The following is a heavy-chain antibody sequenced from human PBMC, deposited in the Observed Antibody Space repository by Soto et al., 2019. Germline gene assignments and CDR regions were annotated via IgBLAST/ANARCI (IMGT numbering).Heavy chain of an antibody. CDR3: ARVVRYFDWANYFDY. D-gene: IGHD3-9*01. CDR1: GGSISSGGYY. V-gene: IGHV4-31*03. Sequence: SETLSLTCTVSGGSISSGGYYWSWIRQHPGKGLEWIGYIYYSGSTYYNPSLKSRVTISVDTSKNQFSLKLSSVTAADTALYYCARVVRYFDWANYFDYWGQGTLVTVSS. CDR2: IYYSGST. J-gene: IGHJ4*02.